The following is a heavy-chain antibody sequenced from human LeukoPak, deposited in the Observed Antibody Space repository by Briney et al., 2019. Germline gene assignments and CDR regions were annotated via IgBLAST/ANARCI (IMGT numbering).Heavy chain of an antibody. D-gene: IGHD2-2*01. Sequence: GASVKVSCKASGYTFTSYGISWVRQAPGQGLEWMGWISAYNGNTNYAQKLQGRVTMTTDTSTSTAYMELRSLRSDDTAVYYCARDCSSTSCYPYYYYYGMDVWGQGTTVTVSS. V-gene: IGHV1-18*01. CDR2: ISAYNGNT. J-gene: IGHJ6*02. CDR1: GYTFTSYG. CDR3: ARDCSSTSCYPYYYYYGMDV.